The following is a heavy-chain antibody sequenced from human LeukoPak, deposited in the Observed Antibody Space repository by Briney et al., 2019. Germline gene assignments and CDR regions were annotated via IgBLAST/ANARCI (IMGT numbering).Heavy chain of an antibody. J-gene: IGHJ4*02. V-gene: IGHV4-38-2*02. CDR3: ARENWIFDY. CDR1: GYPISSGYH. Sequence: SETLSLTCVVSGYPISSGYHWGWIRQPPGEGLEWIGSVYRSGSTYYNPSLKSRVTISVDTSKNQISLKVRSVTAADTAVYYCARENWIFDYWGQGILVTVSS. CDR2: VYRSGST. D-gene: IGHD1-1*01.